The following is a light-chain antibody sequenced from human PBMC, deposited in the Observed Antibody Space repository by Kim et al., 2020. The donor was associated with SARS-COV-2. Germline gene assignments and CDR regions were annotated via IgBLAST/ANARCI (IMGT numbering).Light chain of an antibody. J-gene: IGKJ1*01. Sequence: ATINYKSSQSVLYNSNNKNYLAWYQQKPGQPPKLLIYWASTRGSGVPDRFSGSGSGTDFTLTISSLQAEDVAVYYCQQYYDPPRAFGQGTKVDIK. CDR3: QQYYDPPRA. CDR2: WAS. V-gene: IGKV4-1*01. CDR1: QSVLYNSNNKNY.